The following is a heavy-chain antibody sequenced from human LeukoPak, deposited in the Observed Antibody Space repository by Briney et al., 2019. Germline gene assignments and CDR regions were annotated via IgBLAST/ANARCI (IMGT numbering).Heavy chain of an antibody. CDR2: INSDESST. D-gene: IGHD3-10*01. J-gene: IGHJ5*02. Sequence: GGSLRLSCAASGFTFSSYWMHWVRQAPGKGLVWVSRINSDESSTNYAASVKGRFTISRDNAKNTLYLQMNSLRAEDTAVYYCARAYYGSGSYQGDWFDPWGQGTLVTVSS. V-gene: IGHV3-74*01. CDR3: ARAYYGSGSYQGDWFDP. CDR1: GFTFSSYW.